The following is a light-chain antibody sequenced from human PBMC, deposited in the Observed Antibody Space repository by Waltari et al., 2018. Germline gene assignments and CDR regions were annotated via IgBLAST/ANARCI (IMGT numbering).Light chain of an antibody. CDR3: CSYASTTWV. V-gene: IGLV2-23*02. CDR1: SSDVGSYNF. Sequence: QSALTQPASVSGSPGLSITISCTGTSSDVGSYNFVSWYQQNPGKAPKLMIYDVTKRPSGVSNRFSGSKSGNTASLTISGLQAGDEADYYCCSYASTTWVFGGGTRLTVL. CDR2: DVT. J-gene: IGLJ3*02.